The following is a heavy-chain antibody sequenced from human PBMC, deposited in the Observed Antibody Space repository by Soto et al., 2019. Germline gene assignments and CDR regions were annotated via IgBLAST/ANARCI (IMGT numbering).Heavy chain of an antibody. CDR1: GGSISSSNW. Sequence: QVQLQESGPGLVKPSGTLSLTCAVSGGSISSSNWWSWVRQPPGKGLEWIAEIYHSGSTNYNPSLKSRVTXXVXKXRNQSPLKLSSGTAADTAVYYCASQKAIQLWSPLDYWGQGTLVTVSS. J-gene: IGHJ4*02. CDR3: ASQKAIQLWSPLDY. CDR2: IYHSGST. D-gene: IGHD5-18*01. V-gene: IGHV4-4*02.